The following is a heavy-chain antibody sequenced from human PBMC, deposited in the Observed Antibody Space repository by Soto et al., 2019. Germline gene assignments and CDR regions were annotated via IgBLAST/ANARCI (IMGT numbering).Heavy chain of an antibody. D-gene: IGHD5-12*01. Sequence: EAQLLESGGELIQPGGSLRLSCAASGCTYSSHGMSWVRQAPGKGLEWIAGLSRGGGSTYYADSMKGRFTISRDNSKNTLDLIMNSLRVEDTALYYCARDGQYRTDGFDIWGQGTMVTVSS. CDR2: LSRGGGST. CDR1: GCTYSSHG. CDR3: ARDGQYRTDGFDI. V-gene: IGHV3-23*01. J-gene: IGHJ3*02.